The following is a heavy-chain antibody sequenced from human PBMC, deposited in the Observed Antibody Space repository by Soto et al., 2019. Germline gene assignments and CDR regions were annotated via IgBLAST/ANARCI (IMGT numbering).Heavy chain of an antibody. D-gene: IGHD6-13*01. CDR2: TYYRSKWYN. CDR1: GDSVSSNSAA. Sequence: SQTLSLTCAISGDSVSSNSAAWNWIRQSPSRGLEWLGRTYYRSKWYNDYAVSVKSRITINPDTSKNQFSLQLNSVTPEDTAVYYCARDFGIAAAGTVHYYGMDVWGQGTTVTVSS. V-gene: IGHV6-1*01. CDR3: ARDFGIAAAGTVHYYGMDV. J-gene: IGHJ6*02.